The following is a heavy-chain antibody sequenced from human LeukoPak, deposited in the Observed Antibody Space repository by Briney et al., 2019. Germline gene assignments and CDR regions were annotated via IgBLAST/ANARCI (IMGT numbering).Heavy chain of an antibody. J-gene: IGHJ6*03. Sequence: SGGGLVKPGESLRLSCAASGFTFNTFSMTWVRQAPGKGLEWVSAISGSGSSTHHADSVKGRFTISRDNSKNTLYLQMNSLRDEDTAVYYCAKGDNWNYGDHYYYYMDVWGKGTTVTVSS. V-gene: IGHV3-23*01. CDR1: GFTFNTFS. D-gene: IGHD1-7*01. CDR2: ISGSGSST. CDR3: AKGDNWNYGDHYYYYMDV.